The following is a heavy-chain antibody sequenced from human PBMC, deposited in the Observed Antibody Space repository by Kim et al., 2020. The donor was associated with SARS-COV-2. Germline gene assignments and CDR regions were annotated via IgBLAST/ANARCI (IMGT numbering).Heavy chain of an antibody. V-gene: IGHV3-74*03. CDR1: GFSFNNYW. J-gene: IGHJ1*01. CDR2: ITGNGEI. D-gene: IGHD3-10*01. Sequence: GGSLRLSCAASGFSFNNYWMHWVRQAPGKGLVWVSHITGNGEIKYADSVKDRFTLSRDNAKNTLYLQMNSLRAEDTAVYYCVRDPRHYGSGNYLVDHWGQGTLVTVSS. CDR3: VRDPRHYGSGNYLVDH.